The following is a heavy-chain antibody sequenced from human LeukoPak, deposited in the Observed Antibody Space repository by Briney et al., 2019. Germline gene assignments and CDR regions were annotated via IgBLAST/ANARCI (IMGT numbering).Heavy chain of an antibody. J-gene: IGHJ4*02. Sequence: PGGSLRLSCAASGFTIRDFSMRWVRQAPGQGLEWVCLISGDATATQQGDCVKGRFTIARDNSKDSVYLQMSGLTVEDTAFYYCAKGNNSFSFTIDYWGQGALVTDSS. CDR3: AKGNNSFSFTIDY. V-gene: IGHV3-43*02. CDR1: GFTIRDFS. D-gene: IGHD2/OR15-2a*01. CDR2: ISGDATAT.